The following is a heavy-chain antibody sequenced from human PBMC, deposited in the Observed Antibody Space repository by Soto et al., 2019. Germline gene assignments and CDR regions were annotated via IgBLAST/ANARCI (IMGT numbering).Heavy chain of an antibody. D-gene: IGHD2-15*01. CDR1: EFSFSTYW. J-gene: IGHJ6*02. CDR2: IDTTGSTT. CDR3: ASVSAAQYYYGMDA. V-gene: IGHV3-74*01. Sequence: VQLVESGGGLVQPGGSLRLSCVASEFSFSTYWMHWVRQAPGKGLMWVARIDTTGSTTTYADSVQGRFTISRDNAKNTMYLQMNSVRDEGTAIYFCASVSAAQYYYGMDAWGQGTKVTVS.